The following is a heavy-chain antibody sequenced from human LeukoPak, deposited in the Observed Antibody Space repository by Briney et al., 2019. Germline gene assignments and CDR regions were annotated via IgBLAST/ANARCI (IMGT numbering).Heavy chain of an antibody. J-gene: IGHJ3*02. CDR1: RFTFSNYT. V-gene: IGHV4-59*05. CDR3: ANFFNFDGFDI. Sequence: KPGGSLRLSCAGSRFTFSNYTMNWVRQAPGKGLEWIGSIYYSGSTYYNPSLKSRVTISLDTSKNQFSLKLSSVTAADTAVYYCANFFNFDGFDIWGQGTMVTVSS. D-gene: IGHD1-1*01. CDR2: IYYSGST.